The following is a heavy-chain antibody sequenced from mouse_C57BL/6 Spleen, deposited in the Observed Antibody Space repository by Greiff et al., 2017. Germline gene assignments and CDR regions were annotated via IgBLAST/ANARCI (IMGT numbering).Heavy chain of an antibody. Sequence: VKLMESGAELVRPGASVTLSCKASGYTFTDYEMHWVKQTPVHGLEWIGAIDPETGGTAYNQKFKGKAILTADKSSSTAYMELRSLTSDDSAVYYCSRAPHWGQGTTLTVSS. CDR2: IDPETGGT. CDR1: GYTFTDYE. CDR3: SRAPH. J-gene: IGHJ2*01. V-gene: IGHV1-15*01.